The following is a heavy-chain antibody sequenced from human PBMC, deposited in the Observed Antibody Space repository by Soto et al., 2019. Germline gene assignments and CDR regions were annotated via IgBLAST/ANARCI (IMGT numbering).Heavy chain of an antibody. V-gene: IGHV1-69*13. J-gene: IGHJ4*02. CDR2: IIPIFGTA. CDR3: ERITGLLS. D-gene: IGHD3-9*01. CDR1: GGPFSSYA. Sequence: GGAVKESCKACGGPFSSYAISWVRQAPGQGLEWMGGIIPIFGTANYAQKFQGRVTITADESTSTAHMELSSLRSEDTAVYYCERITGLLSWGQGTLVTVSS.